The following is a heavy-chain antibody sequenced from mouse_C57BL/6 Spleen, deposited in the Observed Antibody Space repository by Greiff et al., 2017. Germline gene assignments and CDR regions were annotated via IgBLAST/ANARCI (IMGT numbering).Heavy chain of an antibody. J-gene: IGHJ3*01. CDR3: ARSETAQATYAY. CDR1: GFNIKDYY. V-gene: IGHV14-2*01. Sequence: VQLQQSGAELVKPGASVKLSCTASGFNIKDYYMHWVKQRTEQGLEWIGRIDPEDGDTKYAPKFQGKATITADTSSNTAYLQLSSLTSEDTAVYYCARSETAQATYAYWGQGTLVTVSA. CDR2: IDPEDGDT. D-gene: IGHD3-2*02.